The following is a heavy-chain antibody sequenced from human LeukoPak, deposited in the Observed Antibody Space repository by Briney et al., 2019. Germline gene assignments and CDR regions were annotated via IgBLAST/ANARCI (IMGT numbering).Heavy chain of an antibody. CDR2: ISRSGSSI. V-gene: IGHV3-48*03. CDR3: ARDRSGWYRWFDP. CDR1: GCTFSSYE. D-gene: IGHD6-19*01. Sequence: GGSLRLSCAASGCTFSSYEMNWVRQAPGKGLEWISYISRSGSSIYYADSVKGRFTISRDNAKNSLYLQMNSLRAEDTAVYYCARDRSGWYRWFDPWGQGTLVTVSS. J-gene: IGHJ5*02.